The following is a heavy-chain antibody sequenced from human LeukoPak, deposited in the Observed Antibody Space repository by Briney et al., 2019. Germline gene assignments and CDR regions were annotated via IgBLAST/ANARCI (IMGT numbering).Heavy chain of an antibody. CDR3: ARDDPLGKISSGWGP. V-gene: IGHV4-59*02. CDR2: IYYTGST. Sequence: SETLSLTCTISGGSVSDYYWSWIRQSPGKGLEWIGYIYYTGSTTYNPSLKSRVTMSADTSKNQFSLNLNSVTAADTAVYYCARDDPLGKISSGWGPWGQGTLVTVSS. D-gene: IGHD6-19*01. J-gene: IGHJ5*02. CDR1: GGSVSDYY.